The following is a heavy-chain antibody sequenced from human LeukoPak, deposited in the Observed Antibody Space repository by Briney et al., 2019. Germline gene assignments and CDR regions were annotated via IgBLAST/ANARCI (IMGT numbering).Heavy chain of an antibody. Sequence: SETLSLTCAVFGGSFSDYNWTWIRQPPGKGLEWIAEIDHSGSTYYNPSLKSRVTISLDTSKSQFSLKLSSVTAADTAVYYCARVEEGYGSGRREDYYYYYMDVWGKGTTVTISS. V-gene: IGHV4-34*01. CDR1: GGSFSDYN. J-gene: IGHJ6*03. D-gene: IGHD3-10*01. CDR3: ARVEEGYGSGRREDYYYYYMDV. CDR2: IDHSGST.